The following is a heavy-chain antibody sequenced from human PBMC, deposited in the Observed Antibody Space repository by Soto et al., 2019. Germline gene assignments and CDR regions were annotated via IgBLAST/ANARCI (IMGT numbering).Heavy chain of an antibody. CDR1: GYTFTSYD. Sequence: ASVKVSCKASGYTFTSYDINWVRQATGQGLEWMGWMNPNSGNTGYAQKFQGRVTMTRNTAISTAYMELSSLRSEDTAVYYCARGHLDYGDYDPEGYFDYWGQGTLVTVSS. CDR3: ARGHLDYGDYDPEGYFDY. J-gene: IGHJ4*02. CDR2: MNPNSGNT. D-gene: IGHD4-17*01. V-gene: IGHV1-8*01.